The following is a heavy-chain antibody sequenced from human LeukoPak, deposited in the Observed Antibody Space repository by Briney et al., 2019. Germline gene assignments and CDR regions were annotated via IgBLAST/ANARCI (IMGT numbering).Heavy chain of an antibody. CDR3: ARDCRFGSTTCHDY. J-gene: IGHJ4*02. Sequence: GTSLRLSCAASGFAFSGYGMHWVRQAPGKGLEYVAVIWYDGNNKYYEDSVKGRFTTSRDNSKNTLYLQMNSLRAEDTAVYYCARDCRFGSTTCHDYWGQGTLVTVSS. D-gene: IGHD2-2*01. CDR2: IWYDGNNK. V-gene: IGHV3-33*01. CDR1: GFAFSGYG.